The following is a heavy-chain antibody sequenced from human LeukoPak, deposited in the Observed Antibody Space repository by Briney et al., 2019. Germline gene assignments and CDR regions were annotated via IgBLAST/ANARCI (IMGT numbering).Heavy chain of an antibody. J-gene: IGHJ6*03. Sequence: GGSLRLSCAASRFTFSNYWMSWVRQAPGKGLEWVANIKQDGSEKYYVDSVKGRFTISRDNAKNSMYLQMNSLRAEDTAVYYCARDGATFSGYDWYYYMDVWGKGTTVTVSS. CDR3: ARDGATFSGYDWYYYMDV. CDR1: RFTFSNYW. D-gene: IGHD5-12*01. V-gene: IGHV3-7*01. CDR2: IKQDGSEK.